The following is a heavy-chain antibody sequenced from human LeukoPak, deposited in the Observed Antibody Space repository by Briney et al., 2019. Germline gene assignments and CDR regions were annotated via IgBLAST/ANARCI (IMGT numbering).Heavy chain of an antibody. J-gene: IGHJ6*02. Sequence: GGSLRLSCAASGFTVSSNYMSWVRQAPGKGLEWVSVIYSGGSTYYADFVKGRFTISRDNSKNTLYLQMNSLRAEDTAVYYCARDWGTSPEIYYYYGMDVWGQGTTVTVSS. CDR2: IYSGGST. CDR1: GFTVSSNY. V-gene: IGHV3-53*01. CDR3: ARDWGTSPEIYYYYGMDV. D-gene: IGHD2-2*01.